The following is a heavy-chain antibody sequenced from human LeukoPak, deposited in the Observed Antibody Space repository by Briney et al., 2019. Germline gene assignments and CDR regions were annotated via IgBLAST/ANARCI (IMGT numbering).Heavy chain of an antibody. CDR3: AKDDGETGTTGWFDP. CDR1: GFTFSSYG. J-gene: IGHJ5*02. D-gene: IGHD1-1*01. Sequence: GGSLRLSCAASGFTFSSYGMSWVRQAPGKGLEWVSAISGSGGSTYYADSVKGRFTISRDNSKNTLYLQMNSLRAEDTAVYYCAKDDGETGTTGWFDPWGQGTLVTVSS. V-gene: IGHV3-23*01. CDR2: ISGSGGST.